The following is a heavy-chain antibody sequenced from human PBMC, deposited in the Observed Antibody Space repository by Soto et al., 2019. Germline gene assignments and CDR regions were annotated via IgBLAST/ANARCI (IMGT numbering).Heavy chain of an antibody. CDR2: ISWGSRSI. Sequence: EVQLVESGGGLVQPGRSLRLSCAASGFTFDDYAMHWVRQAPGKGLEWVSGISWGSRSIAYADSVRGRFTISRDNAKNSLYLQMNSMRPEDTALYYCAKDMDGGDRHTYYYFDLWGRGTLVTVSS. V-gene: IGHV3-9*01. J-gene: IGHJ2*01. CDR3: AKDMDGGDRHTYYYFDL. CDR1: GFTFDDYA. D-gene: IGHD2-21*02.